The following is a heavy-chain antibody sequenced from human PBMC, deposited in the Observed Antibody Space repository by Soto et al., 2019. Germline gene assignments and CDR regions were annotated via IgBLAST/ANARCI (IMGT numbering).Heavy chain of an antibody. D-gene: IGHD3-16*01. Sequence: EVQLVEAGGGLVQPGWSLRLPCAASGFTFSTYWMTWVLQPPGKGLEWVASINQDGSERYYVDSVRGRFTISRDNAKNSLYLQMNSLRAEDTAVYYCVCGGNFFVYWGQGTLVTVSP. CDR3: VCGGNFFVY. J-gene: IGHJ4*02. CDR2: INQDGSER. V-gene: IGHV3-7*01. CDR1: GFTFSTYW.